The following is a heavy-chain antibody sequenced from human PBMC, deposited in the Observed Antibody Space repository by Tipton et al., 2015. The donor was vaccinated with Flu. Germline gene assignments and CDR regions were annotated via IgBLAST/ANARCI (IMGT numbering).Heavy chain of an antibody. Sequence: TLSLTCTVSGGSISSHYWSWIRQPPGKGLEWIGYIYFTGSTNYNPSLKSRVTISVGMSKNQFSLKLTSVTAADTAVYYCARGGGSPSYWGQGTLVTVSS. V-gene: IGHV4-59*11. CDR3: ARGGGSPSY. D-gene: IGHD2-15*01. J-gene: IGHJ4*02. CDR2: IYFTGST. CDR1: GGSISSHY.